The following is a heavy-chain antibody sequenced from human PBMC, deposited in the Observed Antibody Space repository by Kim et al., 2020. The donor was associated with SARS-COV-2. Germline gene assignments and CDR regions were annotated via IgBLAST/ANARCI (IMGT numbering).Heavy chain of an antibody. D-gene: IGHD3-22*01. CDR3: AREGYYDSSGAYYFAY. Sequence: GVSLRLSCAASGFTFSSYAMHWVRQASGKGLEWVAVISYDGSNKYYADSVKGRSTISRDNSKNTLYLQMNSLRAEHTAVYYCAREGYYDSSGAYYFAYWGQGTLVTVS. V-gene: IGHV3-30-3*01. J-gene: IGHJ4*02. CDR1: GFTFSSYA. CDR2: ISYDGSNK.